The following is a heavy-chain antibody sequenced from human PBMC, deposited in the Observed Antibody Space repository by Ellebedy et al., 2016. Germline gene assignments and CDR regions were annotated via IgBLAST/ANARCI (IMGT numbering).Heavy chain of an antibody. J-gene: IGHJ4*02. CDR1: GFTFSTYS. CDR2: ISSSSSTI. D-gene: IGHD5-12*01. Sequence: GGSLRLSCAASGFTFSTYSINWVRQAPGKGLEWVSYISSSSSTIYYADSVKGRFTVSRDNAKNSVYVQMNSLRAGDTAVYYCARVGRSGYVSDYWGQGTLVTVSS. V-gene: IGHV3-48*04. CDR3: ARVGRSGYVSDY.